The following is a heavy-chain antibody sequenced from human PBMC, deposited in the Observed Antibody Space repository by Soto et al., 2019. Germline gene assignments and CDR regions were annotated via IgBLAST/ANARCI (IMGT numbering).Heavy chain of an antibody. CDR1: GFTFSSYG. CDR3: AKPLYRLLRTLYYMDV. J-gene: IGHJ6*03. V-gene: IGHV3-30*18. D-gene: IGHD2-21*01. Sequence: GGSLRLSCAASGFTFSSYGMHWVRQAPGKGLEWVAVISYDGSNKYYADSVKGRFTISRDNSKNTLYLQMNSLRAEDTAVYYCAKPLYRLLRTLYYMDVWGKGTTVTVSS. CDR2: ISYDGSNK.